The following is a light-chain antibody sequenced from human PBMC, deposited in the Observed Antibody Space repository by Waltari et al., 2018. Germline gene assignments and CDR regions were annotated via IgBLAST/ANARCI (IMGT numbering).Light chain of an antibody. CDR2: DVT. CDR1: RTHVGGYTF. V-gene: IGLV2-11*01. CDR3: CSYADRFTVIL. J-gene: IGLJ3*02. Sequence: QSALPQPRSVSGSLGQSVTISCTGTRTHVGGYTFSTWYHHRPGEAPQLIIYDVTQRPSGVPDRFSGSKSGNAASLTISGLQGEDEADYYCCSYADRFTVILFGAGTKLTVL.